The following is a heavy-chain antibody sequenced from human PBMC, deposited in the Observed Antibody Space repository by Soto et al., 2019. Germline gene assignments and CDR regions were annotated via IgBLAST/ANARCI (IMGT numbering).Heavy chain of an antibody. D-gene: IGHD4-17*01. CDR2: IGGDTSYT. J-gene: IGHJ4*02. V-gene: IGHV3-23*01. CDR3: AKDPNGDYVGAFDS. Sequence: EVQLLESGGGLVQPGGSLRLSCTASGFSFSNYAVTWVRQAPGKGLEWVSSIGGDTSYTYYADSVKGRFTISRDKSKNTVFLQMNSLRADDTAVYHCAKDPNGDYVGAFDSWGQGTLVTVSS. CDR1: GFSFSNYA.